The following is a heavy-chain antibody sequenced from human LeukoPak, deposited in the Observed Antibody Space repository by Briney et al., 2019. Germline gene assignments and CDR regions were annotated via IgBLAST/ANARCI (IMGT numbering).Heavy chain of an antibody. CDR2: INHNGNVN. CDR1: GFTFSSHA. J-gene: IGHJ6*02. D-gene: IGHD3-16*01. CDR3: ARGGGLDV. Sequence: GGSLRLSCAASGFTFSSHAMSWVRQAPGKGLEWVASINHNGNVNYYVDSVKGRFTISRDNAKNSLYLQMSNLRAEDTAVYFCARGGGLDVWGQGATVTVSS. V-gene: IGHV3-7*03.